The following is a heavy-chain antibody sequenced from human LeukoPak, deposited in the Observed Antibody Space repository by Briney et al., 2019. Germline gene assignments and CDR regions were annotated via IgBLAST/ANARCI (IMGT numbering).Heavy chain of an antibody. Sequence: GRSLRLSCAASGFTFSDYYMSWIRQAPGKGLEWVSYISSSGSTIYYADSVKGRITISRDNAKNSLYLQMNSLRAEDTAVYYCARVRDIVVVPAAIRGGYYFDYWGQGTLVTVSS. CDR3: ARVRDIVVVPAAIRGGYYFDY. J-gene: IGHJ4*02. V-gene: IGHV3-11*01. CDR1: GFTFSDYY. CDR2: ISSSGSTI. D-gene: IGHD2-2*02.